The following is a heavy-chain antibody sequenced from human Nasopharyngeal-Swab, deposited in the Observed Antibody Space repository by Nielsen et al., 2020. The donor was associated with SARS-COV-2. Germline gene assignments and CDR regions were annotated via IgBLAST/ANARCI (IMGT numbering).Heavy chain of an antibody. J-gene: IGHJ6*03. CDR3: ARGPPAASREYYYYYYYMDV. CDR2: INPNSGGT. V-gene: IGHV1-2*04. D-gene: IGHD2-2*01. CDR1: GYTFTGYY. Sequence: ASVKVSCKASGYTFTGYYMHWVRQVPGQGLEWMGWINPNSGGTNYAQKFQGWVTMTRDTSISTAYMELSRLRSDDTAVYYCARGPPAASREYYYYYYYMDVWGKGTTVTVSS.